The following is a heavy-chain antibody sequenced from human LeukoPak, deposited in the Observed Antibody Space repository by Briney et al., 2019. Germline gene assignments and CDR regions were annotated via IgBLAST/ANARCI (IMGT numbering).Heavy chain of an antibody. D-gene: IGHD5-18*01. Sequence: PSETLSLTCTVSGYSISSGYYWGWIRQPPGKGLEWIGSIYHSGSTYYNPSFKSRVTISVDTSKNQFSLKLSSVTAADTAVYYCATLGLWLYYFDYWGQGTLVTVSS. CDR2: IYHSGST. CDR3: ATLGLWLYYFDY. J-gene: IGHJ4*02. CDR1: GYSISSGYY. V-gene: IGHV4-38-2*02.